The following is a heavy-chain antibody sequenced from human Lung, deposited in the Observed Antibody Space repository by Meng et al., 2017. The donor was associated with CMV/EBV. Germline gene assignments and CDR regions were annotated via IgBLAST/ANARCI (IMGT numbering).Heavy chain of an antibody. J-gene: IGHJ6*02. CDR2: ISAYNGNT. Sequence: SXXVSCXASGYTFTSYGISWVRQAPGQGLEWMGWISAYNGNTNYAQKLQGRVTMTTDTSTSTAYMELRSLRSDDTAVYYCARVRYYDFWSGYFNGMDVWGQGTTVTVSS. D-gene: IGHD3-3*01. CDR3: ARVRYYDFWSGYFNGMDV. CDR1: GYTFTSYG. V-gene: IGHV1-18*01.